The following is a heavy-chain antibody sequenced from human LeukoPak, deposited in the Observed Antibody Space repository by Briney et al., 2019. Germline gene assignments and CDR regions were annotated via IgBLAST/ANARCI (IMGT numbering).Heavy chain of an antibody. CDR3: ARSITMVRGVAYGMDV. Sequence: SETLSLTCTDSGGSISSGGYYWGWIRQHPGKGLEWIGYIYYSGSTYYNPSLKSRVTISVDTSKNQFSLKLSSVTAADTAVYYCARSITMVRGVAYGMDVWGQGTTVTVSS. D-gene: IGHD3-10*01. J-gene: IGHJ6*02. CDR2: IYYSGST. V-gene: IGHV4-31*03. CDR1: GGSISSGGYY.